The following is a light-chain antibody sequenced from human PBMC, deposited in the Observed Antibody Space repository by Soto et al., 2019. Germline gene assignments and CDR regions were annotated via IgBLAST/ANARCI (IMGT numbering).Light chain of an antibody. V-gene: IGLV3-9*01. CDR2: RDN. CDR1: NIGTKS. Sequence: SYELTQPLSVSVALGQTARITCGGNNIGTKSVHWYQQKPGHAPVLVIYRDNNRPSGIPERFSGSNSGNTATLTISRAQAGDEADYSCQVWDSSTVVFGGGTKVTVL. CDR3: QVWDSSTVV. J-gene: IGLJ2*01.